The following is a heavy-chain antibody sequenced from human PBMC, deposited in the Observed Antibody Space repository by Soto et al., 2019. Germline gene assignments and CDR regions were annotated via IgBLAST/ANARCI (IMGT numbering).Heavy chain of an antibody. Sequence: PSETLSLTCTVSGGSISSSSYYWGWIRQHPGKGLEWIGSIFYSGSTYYNPSLKSRVTISVDTSKNQFSLKLTSVTAADTAVYYCACIFSGGYGYGFYYYGMDVWGQGTTVTVSS. V-gene: IGHV4-39*01. D-gene: IGHD5-18*01. CDR2: IFYSGST. CDR1: GGSISSSSYY. CDR3: ACIFSGGYGYGFYYYGMDV. J-gene: IGHJ6*02.